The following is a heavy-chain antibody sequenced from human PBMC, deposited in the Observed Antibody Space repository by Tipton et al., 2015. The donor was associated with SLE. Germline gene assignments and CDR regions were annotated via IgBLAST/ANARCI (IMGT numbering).Heavy chain of an antibody. CDR1: GGSISSYY. CDR3: ARVSNYFDY. CDR2: IYYSGST. Sequence: TLSLTCTVSGGSISSYYWSWIRQPPGKGLEWIGYIYYSGSTNYNPSLKSRVTISVDTSKNQFSPKLSSVTAADTAVYYCARVSNYFDYWGQGTLVTVSS. J-gene: IGHJ4*02. V-gene: IGHV4-59*01.